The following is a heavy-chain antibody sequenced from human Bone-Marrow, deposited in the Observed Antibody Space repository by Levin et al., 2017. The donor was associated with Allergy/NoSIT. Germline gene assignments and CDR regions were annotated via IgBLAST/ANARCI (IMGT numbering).Heavy chain of an antibody. D-gene: IGHD2-2*01. J-gene: IGHJ3*02. CDR3: ARRGCTTTNCPDNTFDI. CDR1: GYKFTSFW. Sequence: PGGSLRLSCTTSGYKFTSFWIGWMRRLPGKGLECMGIIHPSDSDARYSPSFEGQVTMSLDRSTNTAYLQWSSLKASDTAIYYCARRGCTTTNCPDNTFDIWGPGTAVTVSS. V-gene: IGHV5-51*01. CDR2: IHPSDSDA.